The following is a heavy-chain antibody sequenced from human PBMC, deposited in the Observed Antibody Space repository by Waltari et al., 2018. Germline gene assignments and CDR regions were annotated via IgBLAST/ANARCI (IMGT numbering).Heavy chain of an antibody. Sequence: QVQLQESGPGLVKPSETLSLTCTVSGVSISSYYWSWIRQPAGQGLEWIGRFSTSGGTDYNPSLKSRVTMSVDTSKTQFSLKLSSVTAADTAVYYCAREGVGAIPFDCWGQGTLVTVSS. CDR2: FSTSGGT. D-gene: IGHD1-26*01. CDR1: GVSISSYY. J-gene: IGHJ4*02. CDR3: AREGVGAIPFDC. V-gene: IGHV4-4*07.